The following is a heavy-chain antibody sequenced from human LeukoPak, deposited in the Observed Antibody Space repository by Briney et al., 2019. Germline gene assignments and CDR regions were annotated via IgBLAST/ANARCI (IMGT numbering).Heavy chain of an antibody. CDR2: IYTSGST. J-gene: IGHJ5*02. CDR1: GGSISSYY. Sequence: TSETLSLTCTVSGGSISSYYWSWIRQPAGKGLEWIGRIYTSGSTNYNPSLKSRVTMSVDTSKNQFSLKLSSVTAADTAVYYCARSRDGYNAYNWFDPWGQGTLVTVSS. V-gene: IGHV4-4*07. D-gene: IGHD5-24*01. CDR3: ARSRDGYNAYNWFDP.